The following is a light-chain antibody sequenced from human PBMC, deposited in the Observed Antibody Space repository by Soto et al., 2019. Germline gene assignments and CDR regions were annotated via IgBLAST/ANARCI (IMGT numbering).Light chain of an antibody. CDR2: GAS. J-gene: IGKJ4*01. V-gene: IGKV3-20*01. CDR3: QQLSSYPLT. Sequence: IVVTNSAIALSQSPGEIATLSCRASQIVSSSCLAGCQHKPAQAPRLLIYGASSRATGIPDRFSGGGSWTDFTLTISRLEPEDFAVYYCQQLSSYPLTFGGGTKVDIK. CDR1: QIVSSSC.